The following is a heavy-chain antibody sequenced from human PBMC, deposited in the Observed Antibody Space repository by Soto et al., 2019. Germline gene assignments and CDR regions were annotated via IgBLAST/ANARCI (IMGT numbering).Heavy chain of an antibody. J-gene: IGHJ4*02. D-gene: IGHD6-13*01. CDR2: IYYSGST. Sequence: QVQLQESGPGLVKPSETLSLTCTVSGGSISSYYWSWIRQPPGKGLEWIGYIYYSGSTNYNPSLKSRVTISVDTSKNQFSLKLSSVTAADTAVYYCARGEYSSSQDYWGQGTLVTVSS. CDR3: ARGEYSSSQDY. V-gene: IGHV4-59*01. CDR1: GGSISSYY.